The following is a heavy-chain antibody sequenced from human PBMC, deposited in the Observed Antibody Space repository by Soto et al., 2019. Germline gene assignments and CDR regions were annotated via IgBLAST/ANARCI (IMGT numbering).Heavy chain of an antibody. J-gene: IGHJ4*02. CDR1: GFTFSTSD. CDR2: VSYDERNI. D-gene: IGHD3-16*01. V-gene: IGHV3-30*18. Sequence: GGSLRLSCVASGFTFSTSDMRWVRQAPGQGLGWVAVVSYDERNIYYADSVKGRFSVSRDNSKNTLFLHMNSLRAEDTAVYFCAKLVDKSLDDYWGQGALVTVSS. CDR3: AKLVDKSLDDY.